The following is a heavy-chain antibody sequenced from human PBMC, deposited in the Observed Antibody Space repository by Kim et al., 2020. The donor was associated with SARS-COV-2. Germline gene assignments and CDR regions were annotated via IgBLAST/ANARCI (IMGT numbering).Heavy chain of an antibody. D-gene: IGHD1-26*01. CDR1: GFTFSDYY. CDR2: ISSSGSTI. J-gene: IGHJ5*02. CDR3: ARDWERWGATSSWFDP. Sequence: GGSLRLSCAASGFTFSDYYMSWIRQAPGKGLEWVSYISSSGSTIYYADSVKGRFTISRDNAKNSLYLQMNSLRAEDTAVYYCARDWERWGATSSWFDPWGQGTLVTVSS. V-gene: IGHV3-11*01.